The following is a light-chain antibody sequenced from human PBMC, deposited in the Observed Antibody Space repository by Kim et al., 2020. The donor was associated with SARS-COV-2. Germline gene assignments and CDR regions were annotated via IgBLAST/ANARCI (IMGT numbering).Light chain of an antibody. CDR2: GRN. Sequence: SSELTQDSAVSVALGQTVRITCQGDSLRSYYATWYQQKPRQAPLLVIFGRNNRPSGIPDRFSGSTSGNTASLTLTGAQAEDEADYYCQSRASGGNVVFGGGTQLTVL. V-gene: IGLV3-19*01. J-gene: IGLJ2*01. CDR3: QSRASGGNVV. CDR1: SLRSYY.